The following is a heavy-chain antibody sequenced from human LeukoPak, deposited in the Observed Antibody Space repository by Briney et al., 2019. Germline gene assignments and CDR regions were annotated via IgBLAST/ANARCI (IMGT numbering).Heavy chain of an antibody. CDR1: GYTLTELS. CDR3: ATGLGYRVRVTDPDAFDI. CDR2: FDHEDGET. D-gene: IGHD5-24*01. Sequence: ASVKVSCKVSGYTLTELSMHWVRQAPGKGLEWMGGFDHEDGETIYAQKFQGRVTMTEDTSTDTAYMELSSLRSEDTAVYYCATGLGYRVRVTDPDAFDIWGQGTMVTVSS. V-gene: IGHV1-24*01. J-gene: IGHJ3*02.